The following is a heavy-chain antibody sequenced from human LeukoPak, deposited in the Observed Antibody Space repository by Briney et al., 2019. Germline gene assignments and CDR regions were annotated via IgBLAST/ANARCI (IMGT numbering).Heavy chain of an antibody. Sequence: PGRSLRLSCAASRFTFSACGMHWVRQAPGKGLEWVAAISFDGSHKYYADSVKGRSTISRDNSMNTLYLQMNSLRAEDTAVYYCAKGTAVDRQYFENWGQGTLVTVSS. J-gene: IGHJ4*02. CDR3: AKGTAVDRQYFEN. V-gene: IGHV3-30*18. CDR1: RFTFSACG. D-gene: IGHD1-1*01. CDR2: ISFDGSHK.